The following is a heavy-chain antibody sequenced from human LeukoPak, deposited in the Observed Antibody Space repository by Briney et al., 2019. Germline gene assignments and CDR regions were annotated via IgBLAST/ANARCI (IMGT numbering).Heavy chain of an antibody. CDR3: ASPTVVGATSDY. J-gene: IGHJ4*02. CDR2: IYHSGST. D-gene: IGHD1-26*01. Sequence: SETLSLTCTVSGYSTSSGYYWGWIRPPPGKGLEWIGSIYHSGSTYYNPSLKSRVTISVDTSKNQFSLKLSSVTAADTAVYYCASPTVVGATSDYWGQGTLVTVSS. V-gene: IGHV4-38-2*02. CDR1: GYSTSSGYY.